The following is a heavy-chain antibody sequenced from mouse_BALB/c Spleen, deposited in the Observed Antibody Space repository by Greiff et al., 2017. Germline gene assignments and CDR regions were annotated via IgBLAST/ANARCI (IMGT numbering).Heavy chain of an antibody. CDR2: ISSGGSYT. CDR1: GFTFSSYG. J-gene: IGHJ3*01. V-gene: IGHV5-6*01. D-gene: IGHD2-4*01. CDR3: ARGGYDYEAPFAY. Sequence: EVHLVESGGDLVKPGGSLKLSCAASGFTFSSYGMSWVRQTPDKRLEWVATISSGGSYTYYPDSVKGRFTISRDNAKNTLYLQMSSLKSEDTAMYYCARGGYDYEAPFAYWGQGTLVTVSA.